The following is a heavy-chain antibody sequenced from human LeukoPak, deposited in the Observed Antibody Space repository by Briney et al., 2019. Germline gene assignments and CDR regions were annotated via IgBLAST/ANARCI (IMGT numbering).Heavy chain of an antibody. J-gene: IGHJ1*01. CDR1: GFTFTGYY. CDR2: INPGTGGT. Sequence: GASVRVSCKASGFTFTGYYIHWVRQAPGQGLEWMGWINPGTGGTNYAQNFQGRVTMTGDTSITTAVMELTGLRSDDTAVYYCARDRFTGFAVAGANWGQGTLVTVS. CDR3: ARDRFTGFAVAGAN. V-gene: IGHV1-2*02. D-gene: IGHD6-19*01.